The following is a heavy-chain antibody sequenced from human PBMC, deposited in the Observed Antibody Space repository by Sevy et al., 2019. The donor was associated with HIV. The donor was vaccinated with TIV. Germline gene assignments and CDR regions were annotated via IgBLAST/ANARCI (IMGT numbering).Heavy chain of an antibody. CDR1: GFTFSSYA. J-gene: IGHJ4*02. Sequence: GGSLRLSCAASGFTFSSYAMSWVRQAPGKGLEWVSAISGSGGSTYYADSVKGRFTISRDNSKNTLYLQMSSLRAEDTAVYYCAKDLGAYGSGSYQYWGQGTLVTVSS. CDR3: AKDLGAYGSGSYQY. V-gene: IGHV3-23*01. CDR2: ISGSGGST. D-gene: IGHD3-10*01.